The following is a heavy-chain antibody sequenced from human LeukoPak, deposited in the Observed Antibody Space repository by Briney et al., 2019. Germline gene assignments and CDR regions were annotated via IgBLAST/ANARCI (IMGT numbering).Heavy chain of an antibody. V-gene: IGHV3-30*18. D-gene: IGHD3-10*01. CDR2: ISSDGSDK. CDR1: GFTFSNYW. CDR3: AKDWGYASGTYYDY. J-gene: IGHJ4*02. Sequence: GGSLRLSCAASGFTFSNYWMSWVRQAPGKGLEWVAVISSDGSDKYYADSVKGRFTISRDNSKNTLYLQMNSLRTEDTSVYYCAKDWGYASGTYYDYWGLGTLVTVSS.